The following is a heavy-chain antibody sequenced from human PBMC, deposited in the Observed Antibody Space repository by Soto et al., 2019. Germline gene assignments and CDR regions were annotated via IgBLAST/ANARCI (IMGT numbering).Heavy chain of an antibody. J-gene: IGHJ4*02. CDR1: GFTFSNAW. CDR3: TTDPDIVVVPAAIPFDY. CDR2: IKSKTDGGTT. V-gene: IGHV3-15*01. Sequence: GGSLRLSCAASGFTFSNAWMSWVRQAPGKGLEWVGRIKSKTDGGTTDYAAPVKGRFTISRDDSKNTLYLQMNSLKTEDTAVYYCTTDPDIVVVPAAIPFDYWGQGTLVTVSS. D-gene: IGHD2-2*01.